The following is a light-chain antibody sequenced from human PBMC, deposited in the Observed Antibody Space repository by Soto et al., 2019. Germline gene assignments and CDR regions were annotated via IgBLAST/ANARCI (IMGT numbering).Light chain of an antibody. CDR2: SSS. CDR3: QQTYSTST. J-gene: IGKJ5*01. V-gene: IGKV1-39*01. Sequence: DIQMTQSPSSLSASPGDRVVITCRASRDIATYLNWDRQKPGQAPKLLIFSSSILQTGVPSRFSSSASGTTFTLTIASLQHEDFATYYCQQTYSTSTFGQGTRLEIK. CDR1: RDIATY.